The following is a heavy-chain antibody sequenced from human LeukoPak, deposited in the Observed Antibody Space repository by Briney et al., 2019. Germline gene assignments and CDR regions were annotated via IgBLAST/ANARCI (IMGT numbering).Heavy chain of an antibody. D-gene: IGHD3-3*01. CDR1: EFTFNNYC. CDR3: ARDPVTIYRPGGVEGNYMDV. Sequence: GGSLRLSCAASEFTFNNYCMNWVRQAPGKGLEWVSSIYSSSSYIYYADSVKGRFTISRDNAKSSLYLQMNSLRAEDTAVYYCARDPVTIYRPGGVEGNYMDVWGKGTTVTVSS. CDR2: IYSSSSYI. J-gene: IGHJ6*03. V-gene: IGHV3-21*01.